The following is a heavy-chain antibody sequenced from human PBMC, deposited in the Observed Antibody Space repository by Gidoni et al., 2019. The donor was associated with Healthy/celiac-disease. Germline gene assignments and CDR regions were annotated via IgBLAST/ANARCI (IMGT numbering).Heavy chain of an antibody. CDR2: IWYDGSNK. D-gene: IGHD3-22*01. Sequence: QVQLVASGGGVVQPGRSLRLSCSASGFTFISYGKHWVRQAPGKGLEWVAVIWYDGSNKYYADSVKGRFTISRDNSKNTLYLQMNSLRAEDTAVYYCARDRYYYDSSGYYETYYFDYWGQGTLVTVSS. CDR3: ARDRYYYDSSGYYETYYFDY. CDR1: GFTFISYG. J-gene: IGHJ4*02. V-gene: IGHV3-33*08.